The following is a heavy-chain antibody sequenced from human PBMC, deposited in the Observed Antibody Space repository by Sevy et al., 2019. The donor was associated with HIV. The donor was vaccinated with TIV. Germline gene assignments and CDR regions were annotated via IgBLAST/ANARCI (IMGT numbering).Heavy chain of an antibody. J-gene: IGHJ4*02. V-gene: IGHV4-39*02. D-gene: IGHD3-10*01. CDR1: GGSISSSSYY. Sequence: SETLSLTCTVSGGSISSSSYYWGWIRQPPGKGLEWIGSIYYSGSTYYHPSLKSRVTISVDTSKNQFSLKLSSVTAADTAVYYCAREYGSGSYRYWGQGTLVTVSS. CDR2: IYYSGST. CDR3: AREYGSGSYRY.